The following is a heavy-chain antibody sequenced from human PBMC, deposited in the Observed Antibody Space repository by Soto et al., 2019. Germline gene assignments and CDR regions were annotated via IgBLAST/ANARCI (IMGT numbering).Heavy chain of an antibody. CDR3: ARDGSGSPGSADY. V-gene: IGHV4-4*02. Sequence: PSETLSLTCSVSGDSISSNNWWSWVRQPPGKGLEWIGEVYHSGTTNYNPSLKSRVTMSVDTSKNQFSLKLRSVTAADTAVYYCARDGSGSPGSADYWGQGTLVTVS. J-gene: IGHJ4*02. CDR2: VYHSGTT. CDR1: GDSISSNNW. D-gene: IGHD1-26*01.